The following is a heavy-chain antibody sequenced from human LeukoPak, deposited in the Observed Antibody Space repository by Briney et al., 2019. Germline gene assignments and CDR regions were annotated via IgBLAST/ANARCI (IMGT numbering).Heavy chain of an antibody. J-gene: IGHJ4*02. CDR2: INPNSGGT. Sequence: GASVKVSCKASGYTFTGYYMHWVRQAPGQGLEWMGWINPNSGGTNYAQKFQGRVTMTRDTSISTAYMELSRLRSDDTAVYYCAREGSGSYLPGGYFDYWGQGTLVTVSS. V-gene: IGHV1-2*02. CDR1: GYTFTGYY. D-gene: IGHD3-10*01. CDR3: AREGSGSYLPGGYFDY.